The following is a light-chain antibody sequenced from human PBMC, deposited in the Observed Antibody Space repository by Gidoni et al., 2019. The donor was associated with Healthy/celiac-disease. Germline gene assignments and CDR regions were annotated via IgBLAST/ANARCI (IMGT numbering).Light chain of an antibody. Sequence: SYELTHPPAVSGSPGQTASITCSGDKLGDKYACWYQQKPGQSPVLVIYQDSKRPSGIPERFSGSNSGNTATLTISGTQAMDEADYYCQAWDSSTAVFGGGTKLTVL. V-gene: IGLV3-1*01. CDR3: QAWDSSTAV. CDR2: QDS. J-gene: IGLJ2*01. CDR1: KLGDKY.